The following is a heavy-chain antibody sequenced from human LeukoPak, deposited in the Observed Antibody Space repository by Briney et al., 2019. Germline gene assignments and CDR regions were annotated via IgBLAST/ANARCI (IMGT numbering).Heavy chain of an antibody. CDR2: IWYDGSNK. J-gene: IGHJ4*02. D-gene: IGHD3-10*01. Sequence: QPGGSLRLSCAASGFTFSSYGMHWVRQAPGKGLEWVAVIWYDGSNKYYADSVKGRFTISRDNSKNTLYLQMNSLRAEDTAVYYCARESMVRGSYYFDCWGQGTLVTVSS. CDR1: GFTFSSYG. CDR3: ARESMVRGSYYFDC. V-gene: IGHV3-33*01.